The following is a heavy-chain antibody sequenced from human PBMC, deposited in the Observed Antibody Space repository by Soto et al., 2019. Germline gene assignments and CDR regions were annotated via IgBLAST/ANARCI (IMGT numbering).Heavy chain of an antibody. D-gene: IGHD5-12*01. CDR2: ISAYNRNT. CDR3: ARDPRWLQLTFDY. J-gene: IGHJ4*02. Sequence: GESLKISCKGSGYSFTSYGISWVRQAPGQGLEWMGWISAYNRNTNYAQQLQRRVTTTTDPSTTTAYMELSRLRSDDTAVYYCARDPRWLQLTFDYWGQGALVTVSS. CDR1: GYSFTSYG. V-gene: IGHV1-18*04.